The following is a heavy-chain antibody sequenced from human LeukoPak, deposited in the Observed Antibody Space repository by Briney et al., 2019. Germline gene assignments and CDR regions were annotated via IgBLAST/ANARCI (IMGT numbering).Heavy chain of an antibody. Sequence: PGGSLRLSCAASGFTFSSYSMNWVRQAPGKGLEWDSSISSSSTYIYYADSVKGRFTISRDNAKNSLYLQMNSLRAEDTAVYYCARATTFGGVIVIPRGYYYYGMDVWGQGTTVTVSS. D-gene: IGHD3-16*02. CDR3: ARATTFGGVIVIPRGYYYYGMDV. CDR2: ISSSSTYI. V-gene: IGHV3-21*01. J-gene: IGHJ6*02. CDR1: GFTFSSYS.